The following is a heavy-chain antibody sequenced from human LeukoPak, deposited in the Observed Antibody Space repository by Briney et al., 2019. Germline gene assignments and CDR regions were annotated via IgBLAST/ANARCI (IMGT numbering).Heavy chain of an antibody. CDR3: ARGGIPYYYGY. Sequence: PGGSLRLSCAASGFTVSSNYMSWVRQAPGKGLEWVSVIYSGGSTYYADSVKGRFTISRGNSKNTLYLQMNSLRAEDTAVYYCARGGIPYYYGYWGQGTLVTVSS. D-gene: IGHD3-10*01. J-gene: IGHJ4*02. CDR2: IYSGGST. CDR1: GFTVSSNY. V-gene: IGHV3-53*01.